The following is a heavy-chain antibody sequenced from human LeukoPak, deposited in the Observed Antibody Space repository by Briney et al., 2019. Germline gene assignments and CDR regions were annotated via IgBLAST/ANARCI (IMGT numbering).Heavy chain of an antibody. J-gene: IGHJ4*02. V-gene: IGHV4-59*01. CDR1: GGSISSYY. Sequence: SETLSLTCTVSGGSISSYYWSWIRQPPGKGLEWIGYIYYSGTTNYNPSLKSRVTISVDTSKNQFSLKLSSVTAADTAVYYCAREAVAYYYGSGSYWPYDYWGQGTLVTVSS. CDR2: IYYSGTT. D-gene: IGHD3-10*01. CDR3: AREAVAYYYGSGSYWPYDY.